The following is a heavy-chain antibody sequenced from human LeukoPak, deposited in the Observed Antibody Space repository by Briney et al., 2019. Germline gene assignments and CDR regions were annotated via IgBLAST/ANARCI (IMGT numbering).Heavy chain of an antibody. Sequence: SETLSLTCTVSGGSISSSSYYWGWIRQPPGKGLERIGSIYYSGSTYYNPSLKSRVTISVDTSKNQFSLKLSSVTAADTAVYYCARDTAAGSNWGQGTLVTVSS. CDR3: ARDTAAGSN. CDR2: IYYSGST. J-gene: IGHJ4*02. CDR1: GGSISSSSYY. V-gene: IGHV4-39*07. D-gene: IGHD6-13*01.